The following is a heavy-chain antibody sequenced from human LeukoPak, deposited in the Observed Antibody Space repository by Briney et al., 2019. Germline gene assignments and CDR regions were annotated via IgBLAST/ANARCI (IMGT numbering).Heavy chain of an antibody. Sequence: GGSLRLSCAASGFTFSSYGMHWVRQAPGKGLEWVAFIRYDGSNKYYADSVKGRFTISRDNSKNTLYLQMNSLRAEDTAVYYCARWHTSGNNYYYDYWGQGTLVTVSS. D-gene: IGHD3-10*01. J-gene: IGHJ4*02. CDR2: IRYDGSNK. CDR1: GFTFSSYG. V-gene: IGHV3-30*02. CDR3: ARWHTSGNNYYYDY.